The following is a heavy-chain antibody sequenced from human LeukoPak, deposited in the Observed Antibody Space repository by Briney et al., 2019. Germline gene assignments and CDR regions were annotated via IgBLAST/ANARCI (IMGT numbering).Heavy chain of an antibody. CDR1: GFTFSSYS. D-gene: IGHD5-12*01. J-gene: IGHJ4*02. CDR2: ISSSSSYI. CDR3: ARAQVRRIRYSGYDSFDY. Sequence: GGSLRLSCAAPGFTFSSYSMNWVRQAPGKGLEWVSSISSSSSYIYYADSVKGRFTISRDNAKNSLYLQMNSLRAEDTAVYYCARAQVRRIRYSGYDSFDYWGQGTLVTVSS. V-gene: IGHV3-21*01.